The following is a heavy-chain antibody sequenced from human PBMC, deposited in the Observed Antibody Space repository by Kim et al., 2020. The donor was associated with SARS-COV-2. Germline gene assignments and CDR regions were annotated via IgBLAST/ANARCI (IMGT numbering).Heavy chain of an antibody. CDR1: GGNFSSYT. V-gene: IGHV1-69*13. CDR2: IIPMFGTG. Sequence: SVKVSCKASGGNFSSYTFGWVRQAPGQGLEWMGGIIPMFGTGNPAQKFQGRLTITADESTRTVYMELHNLRSEDTAVYYCARDNDAGVVIYAFDIWGQGTKVTVSS. CDR3: ARDNDAGVVIYAFDI. J-gene: IGHJ3*02. D-gene: IGHD3-22*01.